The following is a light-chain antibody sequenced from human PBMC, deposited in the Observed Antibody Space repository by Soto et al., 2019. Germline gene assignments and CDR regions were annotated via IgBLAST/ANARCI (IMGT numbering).Light chain of an antibody. J-gene: IGKJ5*01. Sequence: EIVLTQSPGSLSLSRGERAALSCRASQLVTSNYLVWYQQKPGQAPRLLIYGASSRATGIPDRFSGSGSGTDFTLTISRLEPEDFAVFYCQQYGSSITFGQGTRLEIK. CDR1: QLVTSNY. CDR2: GAS. V-gene: IGKV3-20*01. CDR3: QQYGSSIT.